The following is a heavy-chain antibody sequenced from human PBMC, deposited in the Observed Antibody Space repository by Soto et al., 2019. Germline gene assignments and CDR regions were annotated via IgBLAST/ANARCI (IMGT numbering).Heavy chain of an antibody. CDR1: GGSISSSSYY. D-gene: IGHD3-10*01. Sequence: SETLSLTCTVSGGSISSSSYYWGWIRQPPGKGLEWIGSIYYSGSTYYNPSLKSRVTISVDTSKNQFSLKLSSVTAADTAVYYCARHQREPAPPNLWFGELSSWFDPWGQGTLVTVSS. J-gene: IGHJ5*02. V-gene: IGHV4-39*01. CDR3: ARHQREPAPPNLWFGELSSWFDP. CDR2: IYYSGST.